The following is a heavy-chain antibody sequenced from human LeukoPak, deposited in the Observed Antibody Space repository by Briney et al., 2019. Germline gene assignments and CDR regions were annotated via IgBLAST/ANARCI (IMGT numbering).Heavy chain of an antibody. V-gene: IGHV3-20*04. Sequence: GGSLRLSCAASGFTFDDYGMSWVRQAPGKGLEWVSGINWNGGSTGYADSVKGRFTISRDNAKNSLYLQMNSLRAEDTALYYCARVKGVGASSGRHNDAFDIWGQGTMVTVSS. D-gene: IGHD1-26*01. J-gene: IGHJ3*02. CDR3: ARVKGVGASSGRHNDAFDI. CDR1: GFTFDDYG. CDR2: INWNGGST.